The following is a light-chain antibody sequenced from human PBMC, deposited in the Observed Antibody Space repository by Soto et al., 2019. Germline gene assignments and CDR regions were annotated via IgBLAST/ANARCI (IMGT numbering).Light chain of an antibody. J-gene: IGKJ1*01. CDR1: QSVSSN. V-gene: IGKV3-15*01. CDR3: QQYNNWPQT. CDR2: AAS. Sequence: EIVMTQSPATLSVSPGERATLCCRASQSVSSNLAWYQQEPGQAPRLLIYAASTRATGIPARFSGSGSVTAFTLTISSLQSEDFAVYFCQQYNNWPQTFGQGTKVDI.